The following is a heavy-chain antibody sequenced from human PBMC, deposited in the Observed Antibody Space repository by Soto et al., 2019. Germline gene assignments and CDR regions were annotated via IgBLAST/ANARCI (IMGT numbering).Heavy chain of an antibody. CDR3: TRGSPQYRSSSFDF. CDR2: ISTYDGNT. J-gene: IGHJ4*02. CDR1: GYTFTTYG. V-gene: IGHV1-18*04. Sequence: GASVKVSCKASGYTFTTYGINWLRQSPGQGLEWMGWISTYDGNTNYAQRVQGRVTMTRDTSTSTAYMELWNLRSDDTAMYYCTRGSPQYRSSSFDFWGQGTLVTVSS. D-gene: IGHD6-6*01.